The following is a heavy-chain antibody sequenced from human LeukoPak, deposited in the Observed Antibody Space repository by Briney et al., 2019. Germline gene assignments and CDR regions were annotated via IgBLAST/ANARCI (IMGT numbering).Heavy chain of an antibody. J-gene: IGHJ4*02. Sequence: PGGSLRLSCAASGFTFSSYGMHWVRQAPGKGLEWVAVISYDGSNKYHADSVKGRFTISRDNSKNTLYLQMNSLRAEDTAVYYCAKLSGKQWLVRGYFDYWGQGTLVTVSS. CDR2: ISYDGSNK. V-gene: IGHV3-30*18. D-gene: IGHD6-19*01. CDR3: AKLSGKQWLVRGYFDY. CDR1: GFTFSSYG.